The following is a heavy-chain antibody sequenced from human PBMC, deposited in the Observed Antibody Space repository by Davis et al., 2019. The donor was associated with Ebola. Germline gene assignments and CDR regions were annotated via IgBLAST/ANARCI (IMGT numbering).Heavy chain of an antibody. D-gene: IGHD2-2*01. CDR2: NDKRGNS. Sequence: SETLSLTCTVSGHSISLGYYWAWIRQTPGKGLEWIGRNDKRGNSDCNPSLKSRITISVDTSKNQFSLKLTSVTAADTAVYYCAREGGGKVLPTANIYYYYMDVWGKGTTVTVSS. CDR1: GHSISLGYY. V-gene: IGHV4-38-2*02. CDR3: AREGGGKVLPTANIYYYYMDV. J-gene: IGHJ6*03.